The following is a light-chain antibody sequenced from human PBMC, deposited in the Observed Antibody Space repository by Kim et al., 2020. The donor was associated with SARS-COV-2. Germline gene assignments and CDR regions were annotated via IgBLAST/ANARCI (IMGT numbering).Light chain of an antibody. CDR2: DVS. V-gene: IGLV2-11*01. Sequence: PGQSVTISCTGTSSGVGGYNYVAWYQQHPGKAPKLVIYDVSKRPSGVPDRFSGSKSGNTASLTISGLQAEDEADYYCCSYAGSWVFGGGTQLTVL. CDR3: CSYAGSWV. J-gene: IGLJ3*02. CDR1: SSGVGGYNY.